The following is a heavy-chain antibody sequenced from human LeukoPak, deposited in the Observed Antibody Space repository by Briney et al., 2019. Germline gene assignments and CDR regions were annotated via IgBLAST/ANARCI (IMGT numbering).Heavy chain of an antibody. CDR3: ARDPFPDPMTTVTTGDYYYMDV. D-gene: IGHD4-17*01. CDR1: GGSISSSSYY. V-gene: IGHV4-39*07. CDR2: IYYSGST. Sequence: SETLSLTCTVSGGSISSSSYYWGWIRQPPGKGLEWIGSIYYSGSTYYNPSLKSRVTISVDTSKNQFSLKLSSVTAADTAVYYCARDPFPDPMTTVTTGDYYYMDVWGKGTTVTVSS. J-gene: IGHJ6*03.